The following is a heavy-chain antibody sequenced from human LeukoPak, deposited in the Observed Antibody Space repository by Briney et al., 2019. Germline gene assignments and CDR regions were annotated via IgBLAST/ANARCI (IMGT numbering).Heavy chain of an antibody. CDR1: GFTFSSYA. D-gene: IGHD3-22*01. Sequence: PGGSLRLSCAASGFTFSSYAMSWVRQAPGKGLEWVSAISGSGGSTYYADSVKGRFTISRDNSKNTLYLQMNSLRAEDTAVYYCARDSSGYYSFADYWGQGTLVTVSS. CDR3: ARDSSGYYSFADY. J-gene: IGHJ4*02. V-gene: IGHV3-23*01. CDR2: ISGSGGST.